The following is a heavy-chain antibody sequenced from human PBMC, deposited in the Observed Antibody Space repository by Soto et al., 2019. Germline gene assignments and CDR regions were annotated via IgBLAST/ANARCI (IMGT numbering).Heavy chain of an antibody. CDR1: GDTFSSYA. Sequence: SVKVSCKASGDTFSSYAIRWVRQAPGQGLEWMGGIIPIFGTANYAQKFQGRVTITADASTSTAYMELSSLRSEDTAVYYCASFFGVVPYYYYGMDVWGQGTTVTVSS. D-gene: IGHD3-3*01. J-gene: IGHJ6*02. CDR2: IIPIFGTA. CDR3: ASFFGVVPYYYYGMDV. V-gene: IGHV1-69*13.